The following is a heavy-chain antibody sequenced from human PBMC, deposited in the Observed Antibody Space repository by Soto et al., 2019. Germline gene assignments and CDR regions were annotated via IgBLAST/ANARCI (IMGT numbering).Heavy chain of an antibody. CDR2: IFSNDEK. Sequence: QVTLKESGPVLVKPTETLTLTCTVSGFSLSNARMGVSWIRQPPGKALEWLAHIFSNDEKSYSTSLKSRVTISKDTSKSEVVLTMTNMDTVDTATYYCARIPFYHSSSWPEDYFFGMDVWGQGTTVTVSS. CDR1: GFSLSNARMG. D-gene: IGHD6-13*01. CDR3: ARIPFYHSSSWPEDYFFGMDV. J-gene: IGHJ6*02. V-gene: IGHV2-26*01.